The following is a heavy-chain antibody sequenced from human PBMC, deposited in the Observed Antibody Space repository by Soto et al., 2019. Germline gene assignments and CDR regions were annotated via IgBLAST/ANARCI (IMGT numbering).Heavy chain of an antibody. V-gene: IGHV4-59*01. CDR2: IYYSGGT. J-gene: IGHJ4*02. D-gene: IGHD6-19*01. Sequence: QVQLQESGPGLVKPSETLSLTCTVSGGSITSYYWSWIRQPPGKGLEWIGHIYYSGGTNYNPSLKSRVTISVDTSKNQFSLRLSSVTAADTAVYYCAKVGSGWTGGTDYWGQGTLVTVSS. CDR1: GGSITSYY. CDR3: AKVGSGWTGGTDY.